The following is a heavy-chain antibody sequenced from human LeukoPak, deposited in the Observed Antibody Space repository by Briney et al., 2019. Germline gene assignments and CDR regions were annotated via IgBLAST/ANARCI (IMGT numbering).Heavy chain of an antibody. CDR3: ARGGRGSAAVVAPRSFDI. CDR2: TYTRGNS. CDR1: GFDVSSHH. V-gene: IGHV3-53*01. Sequence: GGSLRLSCAASGFDVSSHHMVWVRQAPGKGLEWVSVTYTRGNSYYTDSVKGRFIISRDTSKNTMDLQMNSLRPEDSALYFWARGGRGSAAVVAPRSFDIWGQGTMVAVSS. J-gene: IGHJ3*02. D-gene: IGHD3-22*01.